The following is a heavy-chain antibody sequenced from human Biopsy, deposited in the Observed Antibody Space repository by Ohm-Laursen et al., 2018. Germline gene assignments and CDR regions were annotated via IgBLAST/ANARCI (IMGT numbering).Heavy chain of an antibody. J-gene: IGHJ3*02. CDR3: AREAIGVATAFDI. V-gene: IGHV4-59*01. D-gene: IGHD5-12*01. Sequence: SHTLSLTCTVSGVSISTYYWSWIRQSPGRGLEWIAYIYYSGSTDYNSFLKSRVTISLDTSKNQFSLKLSSVTAADTAIYYCAREAIGVATAFDIWGQGTMVTVSS. CDR2: IYYSGST. CDR1: GVSISTYY.